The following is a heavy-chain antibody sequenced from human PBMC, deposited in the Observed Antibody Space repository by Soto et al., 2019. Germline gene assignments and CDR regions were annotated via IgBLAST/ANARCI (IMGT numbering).Heavy chain of an antibody. Sequence: SETLSLTCAVSGGSISSSNWWSWVRQPPGKGLEWIGEIYHSGSTNYNPSLKSRVTISVDKSKNQFSLKLSSVTAADTAVYYCARDGGSDYYGMDVWGQGTTVTVSS. D-gene: IGHD1-26*01. CDR2: IYHSGST. J-gene: IGHJ6*02. CDR3: ARDGGSDYYGMDV. V-gene: IGHV4-4*02. CDR1: GGSISSSNW.